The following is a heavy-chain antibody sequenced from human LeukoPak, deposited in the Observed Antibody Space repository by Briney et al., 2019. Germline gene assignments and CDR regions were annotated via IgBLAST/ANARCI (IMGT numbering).Heavy chain of an antibody. CDR3: ANSGNSYLDY. Sequence: GGSLRLSCAASGFTFSSYNMNWVRQAPGKGLEWVSYISSSSSSIYYADSVKGRFTISRDNAKNLLYLQMNSLRAEDTAVYYCANSGNSYLDYWGQGTLVTVSS. J-gene: IGHJ4*02. CDR1: GFTFSSYN. V-gene: IGHV3-48*04. D-gene: IGHD1-26*01. CDR2: ISSSSSSI.